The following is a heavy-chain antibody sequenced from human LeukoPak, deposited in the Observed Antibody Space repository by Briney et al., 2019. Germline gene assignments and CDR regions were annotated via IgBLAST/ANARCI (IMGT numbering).Heavy chain of an antibody. CDR1: GFTFSTSW. J-gene: IGHJ1*01. D-gene: IGHD2-15*01. Sequence: GGSLRLSCAAFGFTFSTSWMSWVRQAPGKGLEWLANINPDGRATFYVDSVKGRFIISRDNAKNSLFLQMSSLRDDDTALYYCASSHDSAGNDWGQGTVVTVYS. CDR3: ASSHDSAGND. V-gene: IGHV3-7*01. CDR2: INPDGRAT.